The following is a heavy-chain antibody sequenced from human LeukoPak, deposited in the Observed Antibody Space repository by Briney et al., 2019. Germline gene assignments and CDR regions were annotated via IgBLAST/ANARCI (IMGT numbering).Heavy chain of an antibody. D-gene: IGHD4-23*01. CDR1: GYTFINYD. CDR2: ISGYDENI. J-gene: IGHJ6*02. Sequence: EASVKVSCKASGYTFINYDIRWVRQAPGQGLEWMGWISGYDENINYAQKVQGRVTMTTDTSTSTAYLELRSLTSDDTAVYYCASEGAKVVTPGPYYYYGMDVWGQGTTVTVSS. CDR3: ASEGAKVVTPGPYYYYGMDV. V-gene: IGHV1-18*01.